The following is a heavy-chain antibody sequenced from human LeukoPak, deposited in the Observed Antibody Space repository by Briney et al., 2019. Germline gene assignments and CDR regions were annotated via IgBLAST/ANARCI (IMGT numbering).Heavy chain of an antibody. CDR2: INTNTGNP. CDR1: GYTFISYA. V-gene: IGHV7-4-1*02. D-gene: IGHD3-10*01. Sequence: GSSVKVSCKASGYTFISYAMNWVRQAPGQGLEWMGWINTNTGNPTYAQGFTGRFVFSLDTSVSTAYLQISSLKAEDTAVYYCARVSNPMVRGVSFDYWGQGTLVTVSS. J-gene: IGHJ4*02. CDR3: ARVSNPMVRGVSFDY.